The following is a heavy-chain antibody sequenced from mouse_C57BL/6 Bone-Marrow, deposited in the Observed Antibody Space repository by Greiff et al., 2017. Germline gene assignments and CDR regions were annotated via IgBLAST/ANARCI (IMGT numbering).Heavy chain of an antibody. CDR1: GYTFTSYG. V-gene: IGHV1-81*01. Sequence: QVQLQQSGAELARPGASVKLSCKASGYTFTSYGISWVKQRTGQGLEWIGEIYPRSGNTYYNEKFKGKATLTADKSSSTAYMELRSLTSEDSAVYFCAIYYYGSFAYWGQGTLVTVSA. J-gene: IGHJ3*01. CDR2: IYPRSGNT. CDR3: AIYYYGSFAY. D-gene: IGHD1-1*01.